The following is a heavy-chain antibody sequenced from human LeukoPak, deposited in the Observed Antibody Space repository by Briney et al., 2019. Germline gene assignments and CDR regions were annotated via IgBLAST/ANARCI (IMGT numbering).Heavy chain of an antibody. J-gene: IGHJ5*02. CDR1: GGSMSSYY. CDR2: IYYSGST. V-gene: IGHV4-59*01. Sequence: SETLSLTCTVSGGSMSSYYWSWIRQPPGKGLEWIGYIYYSGSTNYNPSLKSRVTISVDTSKNQFSLKLSSVTAADTAVYYCARVSCSSTSCYEIWFDPWGQGTLVTVSS. D-gene: IGHD2-2*01. CDR3: ARVSCSSTSCYEIWFDP.